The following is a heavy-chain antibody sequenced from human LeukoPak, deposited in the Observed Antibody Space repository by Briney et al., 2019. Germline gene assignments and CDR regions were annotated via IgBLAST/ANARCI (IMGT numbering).Heavy chain of an antibody. J-gene: IGHJ4*02. D-gene: IGHD6-13*01. V-gene: IGHV3-49*03. Sequence: GGSLRLSCTTSGFIFGDYVMSWFRQAPGQGLEWVGFIRSKAFGGTTEYAASVEGRFTISRDDSKSVAYLQMNSLKTEDTAMYYCTRNRSLDYFDYWGQGTLVTVSS. CDR1: GFIFGDYV. CDR2: IRSKAFGGTT. CDR3: TRNRSLDYFDY.